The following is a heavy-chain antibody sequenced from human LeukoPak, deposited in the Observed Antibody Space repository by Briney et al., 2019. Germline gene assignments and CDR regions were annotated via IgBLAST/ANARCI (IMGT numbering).Heavy chain of an antibody. J-gene: IGHJ3*02. V-gene: IGHV4-39*07. CDR1: GGSISSSSYY. Sequence: SETLSLTCTVSGGSISSSSYYWGWIRQPPGKGLEWIGSIYYSGSTHYNPSLKSRVTISVDTSKNQFSLKLSSVTAADTAVYYCARREMAAFDIWGQGTMVTVSS. CDR2: IYYSGST. D-gene: IGHD5-24*01. CDR3: ARREMAAFDI.